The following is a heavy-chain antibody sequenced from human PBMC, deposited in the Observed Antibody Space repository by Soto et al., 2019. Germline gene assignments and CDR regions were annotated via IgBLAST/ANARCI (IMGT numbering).Heavy chain of an antibody. CDR1: EYTFTGYY. D-gene: IGHD6-13*01. V-gene: IGHV1-2*02. J-gene: IGHJ4*02. Sequence: GASVKVSCKASEYTFTGYYVHWVRQAPGQGLEWMGWINPNSGGTNYAQKFQGRVTMTRDTSISTAYMELSRLRSDDTAVYYCARDSLLDIAAAGTGVDYWGQGTLVTVSS. CDR2: INPNSGGT. CDR3: ARDSLLDIAAAGTGVDY.